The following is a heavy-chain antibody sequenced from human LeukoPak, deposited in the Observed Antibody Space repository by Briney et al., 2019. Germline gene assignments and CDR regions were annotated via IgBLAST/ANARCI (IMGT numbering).Heavy chain of an antibody. Sequence: ASVTVSCTASGGTFSSYAISWVRQAPGQGLEWMGGIIPIFGTANYAQKFQGRVTITADESTSTAYMELSSLRSEDTAVYYCASLGGVTGTTGPSFDIWGQGTMVTVSS. D-gene: IGHD1-20*01. CDR1: GGTFSSYA. CDR2: IIPIFGTA. V-gene: IGHV1-69*13. CDR3: ASLGGVTGTTGPSFDI. J-gene: IGHJ3*02.